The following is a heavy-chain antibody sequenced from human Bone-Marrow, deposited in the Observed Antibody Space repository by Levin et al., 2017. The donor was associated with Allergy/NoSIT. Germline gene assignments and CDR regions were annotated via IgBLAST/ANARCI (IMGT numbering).Heavy chain of an antibody. J-gene: IGHJ4*02. D-gene: IGHD3-9*01. CDR3: ARDRALRYFDWTNFDY. Sequence: AGGSLRLSCAASGFTFSSYAMHWVRQAPGKGLEWVAVISYDGSNKYYADSVKGRFTISRDNSKNTLYLQMNSLRAEDTAVYYCARDRALRYFDWTNFDYWGQGTLVTVSS. CDR2: ISYDGSNK. CDR1: GFTFSSYA. V-gene: IGHV3-30*04.